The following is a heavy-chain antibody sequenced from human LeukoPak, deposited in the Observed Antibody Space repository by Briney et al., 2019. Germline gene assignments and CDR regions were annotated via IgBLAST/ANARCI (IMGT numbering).Heavy chain of an antibody. CDR3: GKNRYSGSLSPFDI. CDR1: KFAFSSYA. J-gene: IGHJ3*02. Sequence: HTGGSLRLSCAASKFAFSSYAMSWVRQAPGKGLEWVLAISGGGGNTYYADSVKGRFTISRDNSKNTLYLQMNSLRAEDTAVYYCGKNRYSGSLSPFDIWGQGTMVTVSS. D-gene: IGHD1-26*01. CDR2: ISGGGGNT. V-gene: IGHV3-23*01.